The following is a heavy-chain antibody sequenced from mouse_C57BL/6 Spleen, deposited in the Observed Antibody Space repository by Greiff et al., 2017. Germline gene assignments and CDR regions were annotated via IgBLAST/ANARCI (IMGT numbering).Heavy chain of an antibody. V-gene: IGHV1-53*01. CDR3: ARSGLGTTVVAKVVWFAY. D-gene: IGHD1-1*01. CDR1: GYTFTSYW. Sequence: VQLQQPGTELVKPGASVKLSCKASGYTFTSYWMHWVKQRPGQGLEWIGNINPSNGGTNYNEKFKSKATLTVDKSSSTAYMQLSSLTSEDSAVYYGARSGLGTTVVAKVVWFAYWGQGTLVTVSA. CDR2: INPSNGGT. J-gene: IGHJ3*01.